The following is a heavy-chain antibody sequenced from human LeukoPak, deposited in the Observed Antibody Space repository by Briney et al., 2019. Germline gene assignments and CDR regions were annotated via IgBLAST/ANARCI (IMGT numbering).Heavy chain of an antibody. CDR3: AKHSGSYYGDVDY. Sequence: GGSLRLSCTASGFTFSRYAMNWVRQAPGKGLEWVSAISGSGGSTYYADSVKGRFTISRDNSKNTLYLQMNSLRAEDTAVYYCAKHSGSYYGDVDYWGQGTLVTVSS. CDR2: ISGSGGST. V-gene: IGHV3-23*01. D-gene: IGHD1-26*01. J-gene: IGHJ4*02. CDR1: GFTFSRYA.